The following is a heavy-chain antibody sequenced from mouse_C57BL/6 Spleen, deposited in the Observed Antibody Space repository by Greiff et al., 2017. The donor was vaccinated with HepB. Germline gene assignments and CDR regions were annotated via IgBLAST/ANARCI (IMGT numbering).Heavy chain of an antibody. V-gene: IGHV1-4*01. J-gene: IGHJ2*01. CDR2: INPSSGYT. Sequence: VKLMESGAELARPGASVKMSCKASGYTFTSYTMHWVKQRPGQGLEWIGYINPSSGYTKYNQKFKDKATLTADKSSSTAYMQLSSLTSEDSAVYYCAREDYPYWGQGTTLTVSS. CDR3: AREDYPY. D-gene: IGHD2-4*01. CDR1: GYTFTSYT.